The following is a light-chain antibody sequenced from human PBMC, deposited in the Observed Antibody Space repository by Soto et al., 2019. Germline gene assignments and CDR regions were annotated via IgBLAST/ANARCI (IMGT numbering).Light chain of an antibody. V-gene: IGKV3-11*01. J-gene: IGKJ1*01. Sequence: ETVLTQSPATLSLSPGERATLSCRASQSVRSNLAWYQHKPGQAPRLLIYDASNRATGIPGRFSGSGSGTDFTLTISNLEPEDFAVYYCQQRDNWAWTFGQGAKVEIK. CDR1: QSVRSN. CDR3: QQRDNWAWT. CDR2: DAS.